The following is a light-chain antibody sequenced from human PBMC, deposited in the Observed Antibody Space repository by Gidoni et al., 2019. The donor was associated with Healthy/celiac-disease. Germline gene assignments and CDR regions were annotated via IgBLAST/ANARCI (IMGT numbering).Light chain of an antibody. CDR3: NSRDSSGNHLV. CDR2: GKN. J-gene: IGLJ2*01. V-gene: IGLV3-19*01. Sequence: SVALGQTVRIPCQGDSLRSYYASWYQQKPGQAPVLVIYGKNNRPSGIPDRFSGSSSGNTASLTITGAQAEDEADYYCNSRDSSGNHLVFGGGTKLTVL. CDR1: SLRSYY.